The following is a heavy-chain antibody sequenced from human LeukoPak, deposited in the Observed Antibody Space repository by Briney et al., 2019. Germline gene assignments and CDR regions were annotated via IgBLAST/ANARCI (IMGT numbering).Heavy chain of an antibody. V-gene: IGHV4-34*01. CDR1: GGSFSGYY. CDR3: AGPGAGDLDY. D-gene: IGHD3-10*01. Sequence: SETLSLTCAVYGGSFSGYYWIWIRQPPGKGLEWIGEINHSGSTNYNPSLKSRVTISVDTSKNHFSLKLSSVTAADTAVYYCAGPGAGDLDYWGQGTLVTVSS. CDR2: INHSGST. J-gene: IGHJ4*02.